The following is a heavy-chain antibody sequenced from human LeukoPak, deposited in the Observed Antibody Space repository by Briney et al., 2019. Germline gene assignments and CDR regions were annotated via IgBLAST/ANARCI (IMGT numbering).Heavy chain of an antibody. CDR1: GFTFSSYG. V-gene: IGHV3-30*02. D-gene: IGHD3-10*01. J-gene: IGHJ4*02. CDR2: IRYDGSNK. Sequence: PGGSLRPSCAASGFTFSSYGMHWVRQAPGKGLEWVAFIRYDGSNKYYADSVKGRFTISRDNSKNTLYLLMNSLRAEDTAVYYCAKDGGDFDYWGQGTLVTVSS. CDR3: AKDGGDFDY.